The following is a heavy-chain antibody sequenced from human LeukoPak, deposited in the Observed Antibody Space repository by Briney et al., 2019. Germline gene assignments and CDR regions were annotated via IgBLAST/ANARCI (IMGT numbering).Heavy chain of an antibody. D-gene: IGHD2-2*01. CDR3: AREMAYCSSTSCFDFDY. Sequence: KSSETLSLTCAVYGGSFSGYYWSWIRQPPGKGLEWIGEINHSGSTNYNPSLKSRVTISVDTSKNQFSLKLSSVTAADTAVYYCAREMAYCSSTSCFDFDYWGQGTLVTVSS. V-gene: IGHV4-34*01. J-gene: IGHJ4*02. CDR2: INHSGST. CDR1: GGSFSGYY.